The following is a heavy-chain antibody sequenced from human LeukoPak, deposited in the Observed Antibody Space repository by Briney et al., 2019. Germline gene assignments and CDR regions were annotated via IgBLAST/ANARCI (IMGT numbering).Heavy chain of an antibody. CDR1: DGSISSSSHY. V-gene: IGHV4-39*01. J-gene: IGHJ4*02. CDR2: IYYSGRT. CDR3: ARMGGGSGYSHSDY. D-gene: IGHD5-12*01. Sequence: SETLSLTCTVSDGSISSSSHYWGWIRQPPGKGLEWIGSIYYSGRTYYNPSLKSRVIISVDRSKNQFSLKLNSVTAADTSVYYCARMGGGSGYSHSDYWGQGTLVTVSS.